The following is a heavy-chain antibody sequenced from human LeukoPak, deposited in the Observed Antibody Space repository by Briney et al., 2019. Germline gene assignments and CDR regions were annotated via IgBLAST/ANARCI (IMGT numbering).Heavy chain of an antibody. Sequence: ASETLSLTCTVSGGSISSYYWSWIRQPPGKGLEWIGYIYYSGSTNYNPSLKSRVTISVDTSKNQFSLKLSSVTAADTAVYYCARLPQLWFGELSTFDYWGQGTLVTVSS. CDR3: ARLPQLWFGELSTFDY. CDR1: GGSISSYY. CDR2: IYYSGST. D-gene: IGHD3-10*01. J-gene: IGHJ4*02. V-gene: IGHV4-59*08.